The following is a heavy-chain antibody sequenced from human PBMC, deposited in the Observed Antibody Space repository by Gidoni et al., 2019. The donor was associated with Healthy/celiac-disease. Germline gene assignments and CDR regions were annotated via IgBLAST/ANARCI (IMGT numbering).Heavy chain of an antibody. J-gene: IGHJ3*02. CDR2: IYHSGST. D-gene: IGHD3-22*01. Sequence: QVQLQESGPGLVKTSGTLSLTCAVSCGSICRSNWWSWVRQPPGKGLEWIGEIYHSGSTNYNPSLKSRVTISVDKSKNQFSLKLSSVTAADTAVYYCARREAYDSSGYYYDAFDIWGQGTMVTVSS. V-gene: IGHV4-4*02. CDR3: ARREAYDSSGYYYDAFDI. CDR1: CGSICRSNW.